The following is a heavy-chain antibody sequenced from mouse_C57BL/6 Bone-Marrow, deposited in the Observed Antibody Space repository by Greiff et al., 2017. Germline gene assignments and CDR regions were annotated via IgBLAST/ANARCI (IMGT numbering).Heavy chain of an antibody. J-gene: IGHJ4*01. CDR3: ARHQKTYYYGSSFYAMDY. V-gene: IGHV5-6*01. CDR1: GFTFSSYG. Sequence: VQLKESGGDLVKPGGSLKLSCAASGFTFSSYGMSWVRQTPDKRLEWVATISSGGSYTYYPDSVKGRFTISRDNAKNTLYLQMSSLKSEDTAMYYCARHQKTYYYGSSFYAMDYWGQGTSVTVSS. D-gene: IGHD1-1*01. CDR2: ISSGGSYT.